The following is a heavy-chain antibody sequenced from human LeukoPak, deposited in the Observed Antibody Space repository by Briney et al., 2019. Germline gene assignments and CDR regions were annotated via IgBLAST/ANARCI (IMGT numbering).Heavy chain of an antibody. CDR3: ARRERWLHRFDY. V-gene: IGHV4-39*01. Sequence: SETLSLTCTVSGGSISSSSYYWGWIRQPPGKGLEWIGSIYYSGSTHYNPSLKSRVTISVDTSKNQFSLKLSSVTAADTAVYYCARRERWLHRFDYWGQGTLVTVSS. D-gene: IGHD5-24*01. J-gene: IGHJ4*02. CDR2: IYYSGST. CDR1: GGSISSSSYY.